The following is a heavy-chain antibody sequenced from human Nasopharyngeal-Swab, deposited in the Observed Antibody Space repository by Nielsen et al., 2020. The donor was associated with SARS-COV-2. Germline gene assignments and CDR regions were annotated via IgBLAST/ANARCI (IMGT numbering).Heavy chain of an antibody. J-gene: IGHJ4*02. Sequence: WVRQAPGQGLEWMGWISAYNGNTNYAQKLQGRVTMTTDTSTSTACMELRSLRSDDTAVYYCAREGLYYDFWSGFDYWGQGTLVTVSS. CDR2: ISAYNGNT. D-gene: IGHD3-3*01. CDR3: AREGLYYDFWSGFDY. V-gene: IGHV1-18*01.